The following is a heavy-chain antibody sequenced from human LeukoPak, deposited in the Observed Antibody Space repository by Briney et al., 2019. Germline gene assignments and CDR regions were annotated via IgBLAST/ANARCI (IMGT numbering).Heavy chain of an antibody. CDR2: ISYDGSNK. D-gene: IGHD3-10*01. J-gene: IGHJ5*02. CDR3: ARDSYQDYYGRFDP. Sequence: GSLRLSCAASGFTFSTYGMHWVRQAPGKGLEWVAVISYDGSNKYYADSVKGRFTISRDNSKNTLYLQMNSLRAEDTAVYYCARDSYQDYYGRFDPWGQGTLVIVSS. V-gene: IGHV3-30*03. CDR1: GFTFSTYG.